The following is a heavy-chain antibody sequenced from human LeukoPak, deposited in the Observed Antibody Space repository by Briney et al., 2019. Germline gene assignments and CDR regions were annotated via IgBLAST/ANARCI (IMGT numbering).Heavy chain of an antibody. CDR2: IYYSGST. CDR1: GGSISSSSYY. V-gene: IGHV4-39*07. J-gene: IGHJ4*02. Sequence: SETLSLTCTVSGGSISSSSYYWAWSRQPPGKGLEWIGSIYYSGSTYYNPSLKSRVTISVDTSKNQFSLKLSSVTAADTAVYYCARSTYSSSWDWGQGTLVTVSS. CDR3: ARSTYSSSWD. D-gene: IGHD6-13*01.